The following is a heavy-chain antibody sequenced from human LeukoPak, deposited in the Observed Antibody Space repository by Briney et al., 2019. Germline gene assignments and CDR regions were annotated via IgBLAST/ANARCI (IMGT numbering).Heavy chain of an antibody. D-gene: IGHD3-3*01. CDR2: ISSSSSYI. Sequence: GESLRLSCAASGFTFSSYSMNWVRQAPGKGLEWVSSISSSSSYIYYADSVKGRFTISRDNAKNSLYLQMNSLRAEDTAVYYCARGPAYYAFWSAHPAWGQGTLVTVSS. V-gene: IGHV3-21*01. CDR3: ARGPAYYAFWSAHPA. CDR1: GFTFSSYS. J-gene: IGHJ5*02.